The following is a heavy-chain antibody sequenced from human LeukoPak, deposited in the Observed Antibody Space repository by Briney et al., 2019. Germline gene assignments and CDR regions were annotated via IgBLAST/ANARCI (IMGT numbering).Heavy chain of an antibody. CDR3: ASFLVKQWLLPFDY. Sequence: PSETLSLTCTVSGGSISSYYWAWIRQPPGKGLEWIGEVNHSGGTNYNPSLKSRVTISVDTSKNQFSLKVRSVTAADTAVYYCASFLVKQWLLPFDYWGQGTLVTVSS. CDR1: GGSISSYY. J-gene: IGHJ4*02. V-gene: IGHV4-34*01. D-gene: IGHD6-19*01. CDR2: VNHSGGT.